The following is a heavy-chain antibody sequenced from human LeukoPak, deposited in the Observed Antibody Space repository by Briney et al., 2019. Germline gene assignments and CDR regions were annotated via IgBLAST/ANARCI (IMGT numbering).Heavy chain of an antibody. CDR1: GFTFSSYA. CDR3: ARGTYGSGSYFYY. J-gene: IGHJ4*02. V-gene: IGHV3-23*01. Sequence: PGGSLRLSCAASGFTFSSYAMSWVRQAPGKGLEWVSAISGSGGSTYYADSVKGRFTISRDNSKNTLYLQMNSLRAEDTAVYYCARGTYGSGSYFYYWGQGTLVTVSS. CDR2: ISGSGGST. D-gene: IGHD3-10*01.